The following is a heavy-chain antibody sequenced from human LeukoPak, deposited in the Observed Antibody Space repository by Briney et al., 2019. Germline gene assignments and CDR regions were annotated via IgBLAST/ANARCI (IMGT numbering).Heavy chain of an antibody. J-gene: IGHJ3*02. D-gene: IGHD4-23*01. CDR2: ISYGGIT. CDR1: GGSISSYY. CDR3: ARDATPHYGGNFDDAFDI. V-gene: IGHV4-59*01. Sequence: SETLSLTCTVSGGSISSYYWSWIRQPPGKGLEWIGYISYGGITNYNPSLKGRVTISVDTSKNQFSLKLSSVTAADTAVYYCARDATPHYGGNFDDAFDIWGQGTMVTVSS.